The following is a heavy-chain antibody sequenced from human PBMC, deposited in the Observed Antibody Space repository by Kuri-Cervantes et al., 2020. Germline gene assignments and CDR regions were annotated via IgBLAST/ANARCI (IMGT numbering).Heavy chain of an antibody. Sequence: GSLRLSCSVSGASVSTGSYYWSWIRQSPGKGLEWIAYMSKRESPKYNPSLESRVTISLDTAQNQFSLKLSSVTAADTAVYYCARLRFGELLSFDYWGQGTLVTVSS. J-gene: IGHJ4*02. V-gene: IGHV4-61*01. D-gene: IGHD3-10*01. CDR1: GASVSTGSYY. CDR2: MSKRESP. CDR3: ARLRFGELLSFDY.